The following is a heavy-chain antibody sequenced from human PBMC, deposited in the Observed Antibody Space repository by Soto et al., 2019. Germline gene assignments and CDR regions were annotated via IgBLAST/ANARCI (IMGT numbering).Heavy chain of an antibody. CDR1: GFTFSSYS. J-gene: IGHJ5*02. V-gene: IGHV3-21*04. CDR3: AKDPRDGYLHSWFDP. D-gene: IGHD5-12*01. Sequence: GGSLRLSCAASGFTFSSYSMNWVRQAPGKGLEWVSSIGALSSPIFYADSMKGRFTIFRDNSKNTLYLQMNSLRAEDTAVYYCAKDPRDGYLHSWFDPWGQGTLVTVSS. CDR2: IGALSSPI.